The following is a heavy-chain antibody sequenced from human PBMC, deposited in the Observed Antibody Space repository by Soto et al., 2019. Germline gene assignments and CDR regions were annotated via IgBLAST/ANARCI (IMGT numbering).Heavy chain of an antibody. V-gene: IGHV3-66*01. CDR1: GFTVSSNY. Sequence: AGGSLRLSCAASGFTVSSNYMSWVRQAPGKGLEWVSVIYSGGSTYYADSVKGRFTISRDNSENTLYLQMNSLRAEDTAVYYCARTCSGGTCSFDYWGQGTLVTVS. CDR3: ARTCSGGTCSFDY. J-gene: IGHJ4*02. CDR2: IYSGGST. D-gene: IGHD2-15*01.